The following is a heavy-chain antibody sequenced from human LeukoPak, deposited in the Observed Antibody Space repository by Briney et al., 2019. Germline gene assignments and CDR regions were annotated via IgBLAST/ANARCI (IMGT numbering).Heavy chain of an antibody. CDR3: ARDAGYCTGGSCWYFDH. D-gene: IGHD2-15*01. CDR2: INLNSGGT. J-gene: IGHJ4*02. V-gene: IGHV1-2*02. CDR1: GYTFTDYY. Sequence: GASVKVSCKASGYTFTDYYMHWVRQAPGQGLEWMGWINLNSGGTNFAQSFQGRVTMTRDTSISTAYMDLSRLISDDTAVYYCARDAGYCTGGSCWYFDHWGQGTLVTVSS.